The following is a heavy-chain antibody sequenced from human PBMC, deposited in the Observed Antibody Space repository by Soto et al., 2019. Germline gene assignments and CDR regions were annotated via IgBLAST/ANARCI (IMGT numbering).Heavy chain of an antibody. CDR2: IYSGGST. D-gene: IGHD2-2*01. Sequence: GGSLRLSCAASGFTVSSNYMSWVRQAPGKGLEWGSVIYSGGSTYYADSVKGRFTISRDNSKNTLYLQMNSLRAEDTAVYYCARDLEVVPAAIGPGGYYYGMDVWGQGTTVTVSS. CDR1: GFTVSSNY. CDR3: ARDLEVVPAAIGPGGYYYGMDV. V-gene: IGHV3-53*01. J-gene: IGHJ6*02.